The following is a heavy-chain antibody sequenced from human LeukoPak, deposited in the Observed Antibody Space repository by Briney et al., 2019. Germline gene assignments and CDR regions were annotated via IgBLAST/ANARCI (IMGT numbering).Heavy chain of an antibody. CDR1: GGSFSGYY. CDR2: INHSGST. V-gene: IGHV4-34*01. J-gene: IGHJ3*01. CDR3: ARQRNTARVGAFDV. D-gene: IGHD5-18*01. Sequence: SETLSLTCAVYGGSFSGYYWSWIRQPPGKGLEWIGEINHSGSTNYNPSLKSRVTISVDTSKNQFSLKLSSVTAADTALYYCARQRNTARVGAFDVWGQGTMVIVSS.